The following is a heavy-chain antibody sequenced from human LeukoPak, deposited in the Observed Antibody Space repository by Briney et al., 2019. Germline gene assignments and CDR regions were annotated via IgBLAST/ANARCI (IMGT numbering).Heavy chain of an antibody. D-gene: IGHD3-16*01. CDR1: GFTFSSYA. Sequence: GGSLRLSCAASGFTFSSYAMSWVRQAPGKGLDWVSMIYSGGSTNYADSVKGRFTISRDSSKNTLYLQMNSLRAEDTAVYYCVTRLAWGQGTLVTVSS. CDR3: VTRLA. J-gene: IGHJ5*02. V-gene: IGHV3-53*01. CDR2: IYSGGST.